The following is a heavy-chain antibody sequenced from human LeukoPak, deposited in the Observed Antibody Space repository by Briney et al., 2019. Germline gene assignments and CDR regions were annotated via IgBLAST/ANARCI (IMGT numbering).Heavy chain of an antibody. Sequence: PSETLSLTCAVYGGSFSGYYWSWIRQPPGKGLEWLGEINHSGSTNYNPSLKSRFTRSVDTSKSQFSLKLSSVTAADTAVCYCARGGSSQNWFDPWGQGTLVTVSS. CDR1: GGSFSGYY. D-gene: IGHD6-13*01. CDR3: ARGGSSQNWFDP. V-gene: IGHV4-34*01. J-gene: IGHJ5*02. CDR2: INHSGST.